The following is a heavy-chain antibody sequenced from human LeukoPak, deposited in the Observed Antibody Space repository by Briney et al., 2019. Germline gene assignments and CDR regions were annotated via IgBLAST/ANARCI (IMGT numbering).Heavy chain of an antibody. V-gene: IGHV3-15*01. CDR1: GFTFSNAW. D-gene: IGHD3-10*01. J-gene: IGHJ4*02. Sequence: GGSLRLSCAASGFTFSNAWMSWVRQAPGKGLEWVGRIKSKTDGGTTDYAAPVKGRFTISRDDSKNTLYLQMNSLKTEDTAVYYCTTGGRWFGDPLGRYWGQGTLVTVSS. CDR3: TTGGRWFGDPLGRY. CDR2: IKSKTDGGTT.